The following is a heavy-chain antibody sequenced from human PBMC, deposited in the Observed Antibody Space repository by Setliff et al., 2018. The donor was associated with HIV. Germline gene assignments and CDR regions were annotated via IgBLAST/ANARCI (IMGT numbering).Heavy chain of an antibody. J-gene: IGHJ2*01. D-gene: IGHD5-12*01. Sequence: GASVKVSCKASRGTFNRYTISWVRQAPGQGLEWMGGIIPMYGTTKYAKKFQGRVTLTADESTSTAYMELSGLKSEDTALYYCASAPPDIVATSDYWCFDVWGRGTLVTVSS. CDR2: IIPMYGTT. CDR1: RGTFNRYT. CDR3: ASAPPDIVATSDYWCFDV. V-gene: IGHV1-69*13.